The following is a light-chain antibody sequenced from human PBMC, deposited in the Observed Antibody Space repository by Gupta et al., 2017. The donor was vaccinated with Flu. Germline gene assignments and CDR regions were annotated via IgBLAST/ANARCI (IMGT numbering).Light chain of an antibody. CDR1: SSDVGLYEY. Sequence: QSVLTQPRSVSGSPGQSVTISCTGSSSDVGLYEYVSWYQHHPGKAPSLIIYDVSRRPPGVPDRFSASKSGNTASLTISGLQAEDEADYHCCSYAGRYTWVFGGGTKVTVL. J-gene: IGLJ2*01. CDR2: DVS. V-gene: IGLV2-11*01. CDR3: CSYAGRYTWV.